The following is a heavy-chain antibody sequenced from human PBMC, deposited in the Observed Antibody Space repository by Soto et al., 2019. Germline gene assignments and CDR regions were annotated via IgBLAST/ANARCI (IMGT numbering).Heavy chain of an antibody. Sequence: SVKVSCKASGGTFSSYAISWVRQAPGQGLEWMGGIIPIFGTANYAQKFQGRVTITADKSTSTAYMELSSLRSEDTAVYYCARGGITTHPRGAFDIWGQGTMVTVSS. CDR3: ARGGITTHPRGAFDI. CDR1: GGTFSSYA. V-gene: IGHV1-69*06. J-gene: IGHJ3*02. CDR2: IIPIFGTA. D-gene: IGHD3-10*01.